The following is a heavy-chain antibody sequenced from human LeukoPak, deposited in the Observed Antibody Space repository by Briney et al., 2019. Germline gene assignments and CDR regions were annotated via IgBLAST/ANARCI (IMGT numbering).Heavy chain of an antibody. D-gene: IGHD3-16*01. J-gene: IGHJ5*02. CDR1: GYTFINYD. V-gene: IGHV1-8*01. CDR2: MNPNSGNT. Sequence: ASVKVSCKASGYTFINYDINWVRQAPGQGLEWMGWMNPNSGNTGYAQKFQGRVTMTRNISTSTAYMELNSLRSEDTAVYYCARNWGEFDPWGQGTLVTVSS. CDR3: ARNWGEFDP.